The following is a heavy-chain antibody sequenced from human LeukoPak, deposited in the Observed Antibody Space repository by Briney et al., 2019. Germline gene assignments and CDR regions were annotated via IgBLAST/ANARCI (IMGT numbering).Heavy chain of an antibody. V-gene: IGHV3-43D*03. D-gene: IGHD4-17*01. J-gene: IGHJ4*02. CDR2: LNWDGSRT. CDR1: GFTFEDYA. CDR3: AKTGSDDYGEYFDY. Sequence: GESLRLSCVGSGFTFEDYAIHWVRQPPGKGLEWVSLLNWDGSRTYYADSVKGRFTISRDNNKNSLFLQMNNLRPEDTALYYCAKTGSDDYGEYFDYWGRGTLVTVSS.